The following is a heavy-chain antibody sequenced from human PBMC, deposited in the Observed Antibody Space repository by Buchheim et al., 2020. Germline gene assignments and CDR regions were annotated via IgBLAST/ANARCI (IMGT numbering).Heavy chain of an antibody. CDR2: ISYDGSNK. V-gene: IGHV3-30*04. CDR3: ARDHLRFLEWMRNGMDV. D-gene: IGHD3-3*01. CDR1: GFTFSSYA. Sequence: QVQLVESGGGVVLPGRSLRLSCAASGFTFSSYAMHWVRQAPGKGLEWVAVISYDGSNKYYADSVKGRFTISRDNSKNTLYLQMNSLRAEDTAVYYCARDHLRFLEWMRNGMDVWGQGTT. J-gene: IGHJ6*02.